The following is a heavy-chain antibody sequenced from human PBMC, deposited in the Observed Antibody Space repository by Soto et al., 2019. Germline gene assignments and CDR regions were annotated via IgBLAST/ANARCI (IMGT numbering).Heavy chain of an antibody. D-gene: IGHD1-1*01. CDR2: ISGGGSRT. Sequence: GGSLRLSCAASGFTFNIYAMTWVRQAPGKGLEWVSGISGGGSRTFYAASVKGRFTISRDNSKNTLYLQMNSLRAEDTALYYCAKDYQGTYPDAFDIWGQGTMVTVSS. CDR3: AKDYQGTYPDAFDI. V-gene: IGHV3-23*01. CDR1: GFTFNIYA. J-gene: IGHJ3*02.